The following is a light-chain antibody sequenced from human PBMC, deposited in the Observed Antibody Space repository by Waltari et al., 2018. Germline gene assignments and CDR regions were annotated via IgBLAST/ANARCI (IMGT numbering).Light chain of an antibody. CDR1: TNDIGAYNY. Sequence: QSALTQPASVSGSPGQSITISCIGTTNDIGAYNYVSWYRHHPGKAPELMIYEVTNRPSGVSDRFSGSKSGNTASLTISGLQAEDEADYYCCSYSSGSTLVFGGGTKLTVL. V-gene: IGLV2-14*01. CDR3: CSYSSGSTLV. CDR2: EVT. J-gene: IGLJ2*01.